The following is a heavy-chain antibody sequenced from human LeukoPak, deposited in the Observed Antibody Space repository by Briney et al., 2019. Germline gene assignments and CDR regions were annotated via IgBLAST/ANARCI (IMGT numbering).Heavy chain of an antibody. CDR2: IKQDGSEK. CDR1: GFTFSNYW. J-gene: IGHJ4*02. CDR3: AARPPIIVAGPFDY. V-gene: IGHV3-7*05. D-gene: IGHD5-12*01. Sequence: GGSLRLSCAASGFTFSNYWMSWVRQAPGKGLEWVANIKQDGSEKYDVDSVKGRFTISRDNAKNSLYLQMNSLRAEDTAVYYCAARPPIIVAGPFDYWGQGTLVTVSS.